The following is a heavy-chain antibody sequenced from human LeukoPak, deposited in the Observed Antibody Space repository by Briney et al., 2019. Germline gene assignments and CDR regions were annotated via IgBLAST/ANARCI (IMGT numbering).Heavy chain of an antibody. CDR3: AREYCSGASCAIFDY. CDR2: IYYSGST. CDR1: GGSIGSGGYY. V-gene: IGHV4-31*03. Sequence: SETLSLTCTVSGGSIGSGGYYWNWIRQHPGKGLEWIGYIYYSGSTYYNPSLKSRVTISVDTSKNQFSLRLSSVTAADTAVYYCAREYCSGASCAIFDYWGQGTLVTVSS. D-gene: IGHD2-15*01. J-gene: IGHJ4*02.